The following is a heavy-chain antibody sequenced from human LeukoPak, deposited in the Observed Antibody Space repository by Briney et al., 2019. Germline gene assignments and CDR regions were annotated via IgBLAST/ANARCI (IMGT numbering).Heavy chain of an antibody. CDR2: IKSDGST. CDR3: ARAPSEIGGYYPEYFRH. J-gene: IGHJ1*01. V-gene: IGHV3-74*01. D-gene: IGHD3-22*01. Sequence: GGSLRLSCAASGFTFSSYWMHWVRQAPGKGLVWVSRIKSDGSTNYADSVKGRFAISRDNAKNTVSLQMNSLRAEDTGVYYCARAPSEIGGYYPEYFRHWGQGTLVTVSS. CDR1: GFTFSSYW.